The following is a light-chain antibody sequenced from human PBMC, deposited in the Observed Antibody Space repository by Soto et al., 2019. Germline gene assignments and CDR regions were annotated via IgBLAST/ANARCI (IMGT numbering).Light chain of an antibody. V-gene: IGKV3-20*01. CDR2: EAS. Sequence: EIVLTQSPGTLSLSPGDRATLSCRASQSVSSTYLAWYQQRPGQTPKLLIYEASTRATGIPDRFSGSGSGTDFTLTITRLEPEDFAVYYCQQYGGSPRTFGQGTKVDIK. CDR1: QSVSSTY. CDR3: QQYGGSPRT. J-gene: IGKJ1*01.